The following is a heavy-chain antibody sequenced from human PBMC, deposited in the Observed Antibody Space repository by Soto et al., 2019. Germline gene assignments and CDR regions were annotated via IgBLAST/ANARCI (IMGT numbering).Heavy chain of an antibody. CDR1: GFTFSSYA. Sequence: EVQLLESGGGLVQPGGSLTLSCAASGFTFSSYAMSWVRQAPGKGLEWVSAISGGGGNTYYADSVKGRFTISRDNSKRKLYLQMNSLRAEDTAIYSCEKASVGMWSDFDYWGQGTLVTVCS. D-gene: IGHD7-27*01. V-gene: IGHV3-23*01. J-gene: IGHJ4*02. CDR3: EKASVGMWSDFDY. CDR2: ISGGGGNT.